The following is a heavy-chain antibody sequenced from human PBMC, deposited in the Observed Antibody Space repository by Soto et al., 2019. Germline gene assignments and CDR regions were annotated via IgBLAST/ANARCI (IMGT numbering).Heavy chain of an antibody. CDR2: ISGSGGST. J-gene: IGHJ6*02. Sequence: GGSLRLSCAASGFTFSSYAMSWVRQAPGKGLEWVSAISGSGGSTYYADSVKGRFTISRDNSKNTLYLQMNSLRAEDTAVYYCAKGMVRGVITHNGMDVWGQGTTVTVSS. CDR3: AKGMVRGVITHNGMDV. CDR1: GFTFSSYA. V-gene: IGHV3-23*01. D-gene: IGHD3-10*01.